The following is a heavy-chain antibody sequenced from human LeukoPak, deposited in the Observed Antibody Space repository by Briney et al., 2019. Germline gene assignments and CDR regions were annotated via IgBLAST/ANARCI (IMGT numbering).Heavy chain of an antibody. CDR3: AHSSSISWGYAFDI. V-gene: IGHV2-5*02. Sequence: ESGPTLVNPTQTLTLTCALSGFSLSTSRVGVGWIRQPPGKALEWLALIYWDDDKRYSPSLKSRLTITKDTSRNQVVLIMTNMDPVDTATYYCAHSSSISWGYAFDIWGQGTMVTVSS. J-gene: IGHJ3*02. CDR2: IYWDDDK. D-gene: IGHD7-27*01. CDR1: GFSLSTSRVG.